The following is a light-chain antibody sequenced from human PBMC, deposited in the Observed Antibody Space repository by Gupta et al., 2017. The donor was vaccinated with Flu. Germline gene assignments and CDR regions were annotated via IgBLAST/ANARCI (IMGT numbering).Light chain of an antibody. CDR2: GAS. Sequence: GTLSLSPGERATLSCRTSQSVRSNYLAWYQQKPGQAPRLLIFGASSRATGIPDRFSGSGSGTDFALTISRLEPEDFAVYYCQQDGCSPRTFGQGTKVEIK. V-gene: IGKV3-20*01. J-gene: IGKJ1*01. CDR1: QSVRSNY. CDR3: QQDGCSPRT.